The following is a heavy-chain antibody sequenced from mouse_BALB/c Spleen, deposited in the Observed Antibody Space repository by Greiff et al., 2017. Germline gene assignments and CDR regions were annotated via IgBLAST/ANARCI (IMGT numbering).Heavy chain of an antibody. D-gene: IGHD2-10*02. CDR2: INPSSGYT. CDR3: ARAYGNYGYAMDY. J-gene: IGHJ4*01. CDR1: GYTFTSYT. Sequence: VKLMESGAELARPGASVKMSCKASGYTFTSYTMHWVKQRPGQGLEWIGYINPSSGYTNYNQKFKDKATLTADKSSSTAYMQLSSLTSEDSAVYYCARAYGNYGYAMDYWGQGTSVTVSS. V-gene: IGHV1-4*01.